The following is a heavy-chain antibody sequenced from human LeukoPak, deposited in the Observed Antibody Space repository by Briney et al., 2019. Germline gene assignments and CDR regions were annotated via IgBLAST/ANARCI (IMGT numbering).Heavy chain of an antibody. CDR1: GFTLSNAW. Sequence: GGSLRLSCAASGFTLSNAWMSWVRQAPGKGLEWVGRIKSKTDGGTTDYAAPVKGRFTISRDDSKNTLYLQMNSLKTEDTAVYYCTARYCTNGCLDYWGQGTLVTVSS. CDR3: TARYCTNGCLDY. J-gene: IGHJ4*02. CDR2: IKSKTDGGTT. V-gene: IGHV3-15*01. D-gene: IGHD2-8*01.